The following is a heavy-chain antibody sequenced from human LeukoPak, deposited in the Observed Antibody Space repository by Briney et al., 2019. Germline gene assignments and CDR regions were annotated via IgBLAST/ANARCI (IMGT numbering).Heavy chain of an antibody. V-gene: IGHV1-46*01. CDR3: ARDTAAVVTFGGVIPLGY. CDR1: GYTFTSYY. D-gene: IGHD3-16*01. Sequence: ASVKVSCKASGYTFTSYYMHWVRQAPGQGLEWMGIINPSGGSTSYAQKFQGRVTMTRDTSTSTVYMELSSLRSEDTAVYYCARDTAAVVTFGGVIPLGYWGQGTLVTVSS. CDR2: INPSGGST. J-gene: IGHJ4*02.